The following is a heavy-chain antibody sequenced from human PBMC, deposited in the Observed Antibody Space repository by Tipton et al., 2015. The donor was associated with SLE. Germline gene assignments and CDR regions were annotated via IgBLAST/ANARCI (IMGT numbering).Heavy chain of an antibody. V-gene: IGHV3-23*01. J-gene: IGHJ3*02. CDR3: AKDLDYYDSSGDQAEDI. Sequence: SLRLSCAASGFTFSSYAMSWVRQAPGKGLEWVSAISGSGGSTYYADSVKGRFTISRDNSKNTLYLQMNSLRAEDTAVYYCAKDLDYYDSSGDQAEDIWGQGTMVTVSS. CDR2: ISGSGGST. CDR1: GFTFSSYA. D-gene: IGHD3-22*01.